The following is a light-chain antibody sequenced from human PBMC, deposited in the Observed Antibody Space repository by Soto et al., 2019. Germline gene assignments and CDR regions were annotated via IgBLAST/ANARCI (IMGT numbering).Light chain of an antibody. V-gene: IGLV4-69*01. CDR2: LNSDGSH. J-gene: IGLJ2*01. CDR3: QTWGTGSVV. CDR1: SGHSRYA. Sequence: QLVLTQSLSASASLGASVKLTCTLSSGHSRYAIAWHQQQPEKGPRYLMKLNSDGSHSKGDGIPDRFSGSSSGAERYLTISGLQSEDEADYYCQTWGTGSVVFGGGTKLTVL.